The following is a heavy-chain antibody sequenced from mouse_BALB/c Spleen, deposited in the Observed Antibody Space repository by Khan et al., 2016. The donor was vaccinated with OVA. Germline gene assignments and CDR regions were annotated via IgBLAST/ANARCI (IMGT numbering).Heavy chain of an antibody. Sequence: QVQLQQSGADLARPGASVRMSCKASGYTFTSNTMHWVKQRPGQGLEWIGYINPRSGYTNYNQNFKDKATLTADKSSSTAYMQLSSLTSEDSAVYYCARRTTGYTMDYWGLGTSVTVSS. D-gene: IGHD2-14*01. CDR3: ARRTTGYTMDY. V-gene: IGHV1-4*01. CDR1: GYTFTSNT. J-gene: IGHJ4*01. CDR2: INPRSGYT.